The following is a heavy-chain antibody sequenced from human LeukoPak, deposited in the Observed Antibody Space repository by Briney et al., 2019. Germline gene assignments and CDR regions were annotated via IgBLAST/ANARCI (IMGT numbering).Heavy chain of an antibody. CDR1: GFTFSSYA. CDR2: IYSGGST. J-gene: IGHJ4*02. Sequence: GGSLRLSCAASGFTFSSYAMSWVRQAPGKGLEWVSVIYSGGSTYYADSVKGRFTISRDNSKNTLYLQMNSLRAEDTAVYYCAVNARGYEIGRFDYWGQGTLVTVSS. V-gene: IGHV3-53*01. CDR3: AVNARGYEIGRFDY. D-gene: IGHD5-12*01.